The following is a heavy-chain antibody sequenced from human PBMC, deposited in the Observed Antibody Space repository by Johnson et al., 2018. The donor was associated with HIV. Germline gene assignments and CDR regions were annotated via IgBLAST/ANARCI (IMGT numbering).Heavy chain of an antibody. V-gene: IGHV3-30*03. J-gene: IGHJ3*02. Sequence: QVQLVESGGGVVQPGTSLRLSCAASGFTFGIYGMHWVRQAPGKGLEWVALISYDGSNEYYGDSVKGRFSISRDNSKKKLYLQMNSLRPEDTAVYYCARDALLRFLEWFIWGQGTMVTVSS. D-gene: IGHD3-3*01. CDR2: ISYDGSNE. CDR1: GFTFGIYG. CDR3: ARDALLRFLEWFI.